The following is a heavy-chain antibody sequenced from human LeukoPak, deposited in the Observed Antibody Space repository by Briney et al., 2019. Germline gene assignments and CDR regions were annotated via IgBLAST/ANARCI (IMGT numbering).Heavy chain of an antibody. CDR2: ISSSGSTI. V-gene: IGHV3-11*01. D-gene: IGHD2-21*01. CDR3: ASNPPGGEEDY. J-gene: IGHJ4*02. Sequence: GGSLRLSCAASGFTFSDYYMSWIRQAPGKGLEWVSYISSSGSTIYYADSVKGRFTISRDNAENSLYLQMNSLRAEDTAVYYCASNPPGGEEDYWGQGTLVTVSS. CDR1: GFTFSDYY.